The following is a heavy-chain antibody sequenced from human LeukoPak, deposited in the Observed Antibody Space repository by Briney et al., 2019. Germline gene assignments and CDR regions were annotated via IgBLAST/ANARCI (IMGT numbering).Heavy chain of an antibody. D-gene: IGHD1-26*01. CDR1: GYTFTSYG. CDR3: ARDHIVGATVY. Sequence: ASVKVSCKASGYTFTSYGISWVRQAPGQGLEWMGWISAYNGNTNYAQKLQGRVTMTTDTPTSTAYMELRRLRSDGTAVYYYARDHIVGATVYWGQGTLVTVSS. J-gene: IGHJ4*02. CDR2: ISAYNGNT. V-gene: IGHV1-18*01.